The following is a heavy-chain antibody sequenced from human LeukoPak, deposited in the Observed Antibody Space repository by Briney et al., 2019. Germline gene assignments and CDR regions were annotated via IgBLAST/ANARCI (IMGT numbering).Heavy chain of an antibody. CDR1: GFTFSSYS. CDR2: ICSSSSYI. J-gene: IGHJ6*02. CDR3: ARDRRLRYLDWSVQGHGMDV. V-gene: IGHV3-21*01. Sequence: GGSLRLSCAASGFTFSSYSMNWVRQAPGKGLEWVSSICSSSSYIYYADSVKGRFTISRDNAKNSLYLQMNSLRAEDTAVYYCARDRRLRYLDWSVQGHGMDVWGQGTTVTVSS. D-gene: IGHD3-9*01.